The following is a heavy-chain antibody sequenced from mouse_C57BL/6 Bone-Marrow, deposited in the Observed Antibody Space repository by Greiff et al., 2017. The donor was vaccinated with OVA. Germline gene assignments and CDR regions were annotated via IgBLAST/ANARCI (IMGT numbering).Heavy chain of an antibody. CDR2: IYPGGGYN. D-gene: IGHD2-5*01. CDR1: GYTFTNYW. J-gene: IGHJ4*01. CDR3: ARRGTYYSNYVAMDD. V-gene: IGHV1-63*01. Sequence: QVQLQQSGAELVRPGTSVKLSCMASGYTFTNYWIGWAQQRPGHGLEWIGGIYPGGGYNNYNEKFKGKATLTVDKSSSTAYMQFSILTSENTAIYYGARRGTYYSNYVAMDDWGQGTAVTVSA.